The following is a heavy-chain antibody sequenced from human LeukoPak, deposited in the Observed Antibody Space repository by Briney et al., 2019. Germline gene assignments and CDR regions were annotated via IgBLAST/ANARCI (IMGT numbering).Heavy chain of an antibody. D-gene: IGHD6-13*01. V-gene: IGHV3-30*04. J-gene: IGHJ6*02. CDR2: ISYDGSNK. Sequence: PGGSLRLSCAASGFTFSSYAMHWVRQAPGKGLEGVAVISYDGSNKYYADSVKGRFTISRDNSKNTLYLQMNSLRAEDTAVYYCAREWEQQLFYYYGMDVWGQGTTVTVSS. CDR3: AREWEQQLFYYYGMDV. CDR1: GFTFSSYA.